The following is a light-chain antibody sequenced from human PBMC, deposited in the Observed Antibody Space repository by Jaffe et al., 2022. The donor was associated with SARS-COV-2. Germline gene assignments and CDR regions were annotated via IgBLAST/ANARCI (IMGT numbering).Light chain of an antibody. V-gene: IGKV1-33*01. CDR1: QDITNY. J-gene: IGKJ4*01. Sequence: DIQMTQSPSSLSASVGDRVTITCQASQDITNYLNWYQQKPGKAPKLLIYDASNLGTGVPSRFSGSGYGTIFTFTISGLQPEDIATYYCQPYNNVSPLTFGGGTKVEI. CDR3: QPYNNVSPLT. CDR2: DAS.